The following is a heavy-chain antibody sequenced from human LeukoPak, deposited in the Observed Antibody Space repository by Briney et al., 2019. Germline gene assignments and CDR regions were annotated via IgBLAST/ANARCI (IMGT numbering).Heavy chain of an antibody. V-gene: IGHV3-15*07. CDR1: GFTFSNAW. J-gene: IGHJ4*02. D-gene: IGHD3-22*01. Sequence: GGSLRLSCAASGFTFSNAWMNWVRQAPGKGLEWVGRIKSKPDGGTTDYAAPGKGRFTISRDDLNNMLHLQMNGLTTEDTAVYYCTTYYYDSSGHPYFDYWGQGTLVTVSS. CDR2: IKSKPDGGTT. CDR3: TTYYYDSSGHPYFDY.